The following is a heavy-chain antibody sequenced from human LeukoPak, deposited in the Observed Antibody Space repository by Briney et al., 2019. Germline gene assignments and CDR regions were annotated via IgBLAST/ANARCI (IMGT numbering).Heavy chain of an antibody. V-gene: IGHV4-59*11. CDR3: ARTSLHAAIEPHFDY. J-gene: IGHJ4*02. D-gene: IGHD2-2*02. CDR2: IYYSGST. CDR1: GGSISSHY. Sequence: PSETLSLTCTVSGGSISSHYWSWIRQPPGEGLEWIGYIYYSGSTNYNPSLKSRVTISVDTSKNQFSLKLSSVTAADTAVYYCARTSLHAAIEPHFDYWGQGTLVTVSS.